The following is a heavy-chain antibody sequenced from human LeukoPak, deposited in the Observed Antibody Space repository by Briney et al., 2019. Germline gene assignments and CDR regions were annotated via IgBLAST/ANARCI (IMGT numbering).Heavy chain of an antibody. CDR3: ARVSGRYCSGGSCDGEDY. CDR1: GGSISSGGYS. V-gene: IGHV4-31*03. J-gene: IGHJ4*02. D-gene: IGHD2-15*01. Sequence: SETLSLTCTVSGGSISSGGYSWSWIRQHPGKGLEWIGYIYYSGSTYYNPSLKSRVTISVDTSKNQFSLKLSSVTAADTAVYYCARVSGRYCSGGSCDGEDYWGQGTLVTVSS. CDR2: IYYSGST.